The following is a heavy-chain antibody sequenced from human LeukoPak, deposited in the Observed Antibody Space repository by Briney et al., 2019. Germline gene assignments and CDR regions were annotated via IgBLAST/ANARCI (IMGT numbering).Heavy chain of an antibody. D-gene: IGHD3-22*01. CDR1: GITLSSYG. Sequence: GGSLRLSCAVSGITLSSYGMSWVRQAPGKGLEWVAGISDSAGGTNYADSVRGRFTISRDNPKNTLYLQMNSLRAEDTAVYFCAKRGVVIRVILVGFHKAAYYFDSWGQGALVTVSS. J-gene: IGHJ4*02. CDR2: ISDSAGGT. CDR3: AKRGVVIRVILVGFHKAAYYFDS. V-gene: IGHV3-23*01.